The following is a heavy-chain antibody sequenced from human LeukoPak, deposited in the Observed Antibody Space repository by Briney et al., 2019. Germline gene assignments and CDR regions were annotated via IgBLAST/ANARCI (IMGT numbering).Heavy chain of an antibody. J-gene: IGHJ6*02. V-gene: IGHV1-18*01. D-gene: IGHD6-13*01. Sequence: ASVTVSCKASGYTFTSYGISWVRQAPGQGLEWMGWISAYNGNTNYAQKLQGRVTMTTDTSTSTAYMELRSLRSDDPAVYYCARDLAAAAGIGMGNYYYYGMDVWGQGTLVTVSS. CDR2: ISAYNGNT. CDR1: GYTFTSYG. CDR3: ARDLAAAAGIGMGNYYYYGMDV.